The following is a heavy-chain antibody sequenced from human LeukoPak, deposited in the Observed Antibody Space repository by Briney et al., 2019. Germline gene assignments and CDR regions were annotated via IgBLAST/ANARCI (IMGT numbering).Heavy chain of an antibody. D-gene: IGHD3-22*01. J-gene: IGHJ3*02. CDR3: ASYAQENSGYVLPPDAFDI. V-gene: IGHV3-33*01. CDR1: GFTFSSYG. CDR2: IWYDGSNK. Sequence: PGGSLRLSCAASGFTFSSYGMHWVRQAPGKGLEWVAVIWYDGSNKYYADSVKGRFTISRDNSKNTLYLQMNSLRAEGTAVYYCASYAQENSGYVLPPDAFDIWGQGTMVTVSS.